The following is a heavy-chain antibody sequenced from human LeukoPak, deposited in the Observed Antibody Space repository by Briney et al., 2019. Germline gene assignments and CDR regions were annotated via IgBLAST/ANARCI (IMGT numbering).Heavy chain of an antibody. Sequence: ASVKVSCKTSGYDFNGYYIHWVRQSPGQGLEWMGWIKPKSGGTDYAEKLQGRVTMTRDTSISTAYMELSRLRSDDTAVYYCARQLPSPNDHYYFDYWGQGTLVTVSS. CDR2: IKPKSGGT. V-gene: IGHV1-2*02. CDR3: ARQLPSPNDHYYFDY. D-gene: IGHD1-1*01. CDR1: GYDFNGYY. J-gene: IGHJ4*02.